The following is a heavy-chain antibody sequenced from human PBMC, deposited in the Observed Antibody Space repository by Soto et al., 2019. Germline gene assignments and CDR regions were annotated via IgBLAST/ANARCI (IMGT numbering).Heavy chain of an antibody. J-gene: IGHJ5*02. D-gene: IGHD3-22*01. V-gene: IGHV5-51*01. CDR3: ARGGRRYYYDSSGEYNWFDP. CDR2: IYPGDSDT. CDR1: GYSFTSYW. Sequence: PGESLKISCKGSGYSFTSYWIGWVRQMPGKGLEWMGIIYPGDSDTRYSPSFQGQVTISADKSISTAYLQWSSLKASDTAMYYCARGGRRYYYDSSGEYNWFDPWGQGTLVTVSS.